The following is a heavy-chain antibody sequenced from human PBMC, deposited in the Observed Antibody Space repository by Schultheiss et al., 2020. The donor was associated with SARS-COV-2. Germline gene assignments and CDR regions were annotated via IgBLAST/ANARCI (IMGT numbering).Heavy chain of an antibody. Sequence: ESLKISCAVYGGSFSGYYWSWIRQPPGKGLEWIGEINHGEATNYNPSLKSRVTISVDTFKKQFSLKLNSVTAADTAVYFCARGNGYCSSTSCYRFYYYYYYMDVWGKGTTVTVSS. D-gene: IGHD2-2*02. CDR1: GGSFSGYY. V-gene: IGHV4-34*01. CDR2: INHGEAT. CDR3: ARGNGYCSSTSCYRFYYYYYYMDV. J-gene: IGHJ6*03.